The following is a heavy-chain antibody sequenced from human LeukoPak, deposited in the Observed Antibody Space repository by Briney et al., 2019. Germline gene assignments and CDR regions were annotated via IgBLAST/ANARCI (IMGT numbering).Heavy chain of an antibody. Sequence: ASVTVSCTASGYTFTSYDINWVRQAPGQGLEWMGWMNPNSGNTGYAQKFQGRVTMTRNTSISTAYMELSSLRSEDTAVYYCARGRRYCSGGSCYGHSWFDPWGQGTLVTVSS. CDR1: GYTFTSYD. J-gene: IGHJ5*02. D-gene: IGHD2-15*01. CDR3: ARGRRYCSGGSCYGHSWFDP. CDR2: MNPNSGNT. V-gene: IGHV1-8*01.